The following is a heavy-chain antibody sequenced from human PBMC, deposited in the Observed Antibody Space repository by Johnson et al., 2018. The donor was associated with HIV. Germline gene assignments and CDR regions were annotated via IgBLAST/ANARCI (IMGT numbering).Heavy chain of an antibody. CDR1: GFTFSSYA. CDR3: ARAGWLQSRVDAFDI. D-gene: IGHD5-24*01. V-gene: IGHV3-23*04. Sequence: VQLVESGGGLVQPGGSLRLSCAASGFTFSSYAMSWVRQAPGKGLEWVSSISGTGGSTNYADSVKGRFTISRDNAKNSLYLQMISLRAEDTAVYYCARAGWLQSRVDAFDIWGQGTLVTVSS. J-gene: IGHJ3*02. CDR2: ISGTGGST.